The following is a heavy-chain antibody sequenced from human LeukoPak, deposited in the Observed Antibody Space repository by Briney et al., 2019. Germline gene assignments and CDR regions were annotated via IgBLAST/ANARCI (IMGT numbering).Heavy chain of an antibody. CDR3: ARDALEYCGGDCYAADY. D-gene: IGHD2-21*02. Sequence: GGSLRLSCAASGFTFSSYAMSWVRQAPGKGLEWVSAISGSGGSTYYADSVKGRFTISRDNSKNTLYLQMNSLRAEDTAVYYCARDALEYCGGDCYAADYWGQGTLVTVSS. CDR1: GFTFSSYA. CDR2: ISGSGGST. V-gene: IGHV3-23*01. J-gene: IGHJ4*02.